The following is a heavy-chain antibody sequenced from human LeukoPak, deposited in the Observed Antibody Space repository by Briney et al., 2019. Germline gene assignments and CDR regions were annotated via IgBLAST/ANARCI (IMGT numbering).Heavy chain of an antibody. D-gene: IGHD6-19*01. Sequence: KASETLSLTCTVSGGSISSYYWSWIRQPPGKGLEWIGYIYYSGSTNYNPSLKSRVTISVDTSKNQFSLKLSSVTAADTAVYYCARGYSSGWFDAFDIWGQGTMVTVSS. J-gene: IGHJ3*02. V-gene: IGHV4-59*01. CDR3: ARGYSSGWFDAFDI. CDR1: GGSISSYY. CDR2: IYYSGST.